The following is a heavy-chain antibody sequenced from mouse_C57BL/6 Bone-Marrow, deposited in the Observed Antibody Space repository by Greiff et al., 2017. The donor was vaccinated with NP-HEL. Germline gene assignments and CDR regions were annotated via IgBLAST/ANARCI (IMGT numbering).Heavy chain of an antibody. D-gene: IGHD3-2*02. CDR1: GYTFTSYW. Sequence: QVQLQQPGAELVMPGASVKLSCKASGYTFTSYWMHWVKQRPGQGLEWIGEIDPSDSYTNYNQKFKGKSTLTVDKSSSTAYMQLSSLTSEDAAVYYCAREPYSSGHPDYGGQGTTLTVSS. CDR2: IDPSDSYT. V-gene: IGHV1-69*01. J-gene: IGHJ2*01. CDR3: AREPYSSGHPDY.